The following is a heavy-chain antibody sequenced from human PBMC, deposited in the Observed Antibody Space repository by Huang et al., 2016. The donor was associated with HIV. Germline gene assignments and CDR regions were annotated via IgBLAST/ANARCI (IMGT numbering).Heavy chain of an antibody. V-gene: IGHV4-61*09. CDR1: AGPINSGHYF. CDR2: IYTGGTT. J-gene: IGHJ4*02. Sequence: QVQLQESGPRLVKPSQTLSLTCTVSAGPINSGHYFWSWIRPPAGSGLDWIGTIYTGGTTIYRPSLRTGSTVNSPSRRSRVTISLDTSMNHFFLNLTSVTAADTAVYYCARGFSRSFEHYFDSWGQGTLVTVSS. D-gene: IGHD2-2*01. CDR3: ARGFSRSFEHYFDS.